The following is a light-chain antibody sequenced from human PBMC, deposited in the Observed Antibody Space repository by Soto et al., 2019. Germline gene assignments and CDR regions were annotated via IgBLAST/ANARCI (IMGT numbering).Light chain of an antibody. CDR1: QTVGNNY. J-gene: IGKJ1*01. CDR3: RQSATSPRT. Sequence: EIVLTQSPGTLSLSPGERATLSCRASQTVGNNYLDWYQQKPGQAPRLLIYGASSRATVIPDRFSGSGSGTDFTLTITRLEPEDFAVYYCRQSATSPRTFGQGKKVEI. V-gene: IGKV3-20*01. CDR2: GAS.